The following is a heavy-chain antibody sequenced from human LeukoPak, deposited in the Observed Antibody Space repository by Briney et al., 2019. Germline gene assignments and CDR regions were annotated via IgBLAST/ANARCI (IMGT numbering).Heavy chain of an antibody. CDR1: GFTFSDYY. J-gene: IGHJ6*02. CDR3: ARDAPWVVLGSPYYYYYGMDV. Sequence: GGSLRLSCAASGFTFSDYYMSWIRQAPGKGLEWVSYISSSGSTIYYADSVKGRFTISRDNAKNSLYLQMNSLRAEDTAVYYCARDAPWVVLGSPYYYYYGMDVWGQGTTVIVSS. CDR2: ISSSGSTI. V-gene: IGHV3-11*01. D-gene: IGHD1-26*01.